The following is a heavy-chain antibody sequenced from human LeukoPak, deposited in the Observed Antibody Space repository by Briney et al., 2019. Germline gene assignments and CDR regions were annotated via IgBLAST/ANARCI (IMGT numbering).Heavy chain of an antibody. V-gene: IGHV5-51*01. Sequence: GESLKISCKGSGYSFTSYWIGWVRQMPGKGRGWMGIIYPGDSDTRYSPSFQGQVTISADKSINTAYLQWSSLKASDTAMYYCARHVATTFDYWGQGTLVTVSS. D-gene: IGHD5-12*01. CDR2: IYPGDSDT. J-gene: IGHJ4*02. CDR3: ARHVATTFDY. CDR1: GYSFTSYW.